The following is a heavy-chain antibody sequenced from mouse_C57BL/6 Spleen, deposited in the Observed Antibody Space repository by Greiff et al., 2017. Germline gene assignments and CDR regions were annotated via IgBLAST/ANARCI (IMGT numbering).Heavy chain of an antibody. D-gene: IGHD1-1*02. J-gene: IGHJ4*01. CDR3: ARRHYDFYAMDY. CDR2: ISNLAYSI. Sequence: EVQGVESGGGLVQPGGSPKLSCAASGFTFSDYGMAWVRQAPRKGPEWVAFISNLAYSIYYADTVTGRFTISRENAKNTLYLEMSSLRSEDTAMYYCARRHYDFYAMDYWGQGTSVTFSS. V-gene: IGHV5-15*04. CDR1: GFTFSDYG.